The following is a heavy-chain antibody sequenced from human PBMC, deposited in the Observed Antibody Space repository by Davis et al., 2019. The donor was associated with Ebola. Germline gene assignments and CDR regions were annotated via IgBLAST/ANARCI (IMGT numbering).Heavy chain of an antibody. D-gene: IGHD3-22*01. Sequence: SVKVSCKPSGGSFSSSAPNWVRQAPGQGLEWMGGIIPVFGSVTYAQKFQGRLTITAADSTGTAYMELHSLTPDDTAVYFCARDFYDSTDYPSRYFDVWGPGTLVTVSS. CDR1: GGSFSSSA. V-gene: IGHV1-69*13. CDR2: IIPVFGSV. CDR3: ARDFYDSTDYPSRYFDV. J-gene: IGHJ2*01.